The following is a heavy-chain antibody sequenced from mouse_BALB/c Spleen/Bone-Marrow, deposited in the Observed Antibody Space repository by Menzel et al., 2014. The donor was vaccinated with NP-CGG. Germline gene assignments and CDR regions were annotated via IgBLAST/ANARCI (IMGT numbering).Heavy chain of an antibody. V-gene: IGHV1S81*02. J-gene: IGHJ3*01. CDR3: TREGDSPFVY. D-gene: IGHD2-13*01. CDR1: GYTFTSYY. CDR2: INPSNGGT. Sequence: QVQLQQSGAELVKPGASVKLSCKASGYTFTSYYMYWVKQRPGQGLEWIGEINPSNGGTNFNEKFKSKATLTVDKSSSTPYMQLSSLTSEDSAVYYCTREGDSPFVYWGQGALVTVSA.